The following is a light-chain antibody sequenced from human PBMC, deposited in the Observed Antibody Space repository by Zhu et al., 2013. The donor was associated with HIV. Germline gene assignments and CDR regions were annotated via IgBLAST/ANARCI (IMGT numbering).Light chain of an antibody. V-gene: IGKV3-15*01. Sequence: EIVMTQSPATLSVSPGERATLSCRASQSVSSNLAWYQQETWPGSQAPHPMGASTRATGIPARFSGSGSGTEFTLTISSLQSEDFAVYYCQQYNNWPPITFGQGHDW. CDR1: QSVSSN. CDR3: QQYNNWPPIT. CDR2: GAS. J-gene: IGKJ5*01.